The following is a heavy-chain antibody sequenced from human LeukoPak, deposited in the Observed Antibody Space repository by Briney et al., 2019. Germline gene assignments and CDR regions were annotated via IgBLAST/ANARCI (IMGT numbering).Heavy chain of an antibody. CDR3: ARGRRIVVVPAAKTIFDY. D-gene: IGHD2-2*01. Sequence: SETLSLTCVVYGESFSGYSWSWIRQPPGKGLEWIGEINQRRNTNYNPSLKSRVTISIDTSKNQFSLKLSSVTAADTAVYYCARGRRIVVVPAAKTIFDYWGQGTLVTVSS. V-gene: IGHV4-34*01. J-gene: IGHJ4*02. CDR2: INQRRNT. CDR1: GESFSGYS.